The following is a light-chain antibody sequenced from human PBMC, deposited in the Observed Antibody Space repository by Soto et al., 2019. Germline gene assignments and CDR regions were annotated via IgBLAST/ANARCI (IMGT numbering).Light chain of an antibody. Sequence: QAVLTQPASVSGSPGQSITISCTGTSSDVGGYNYVSWYQQHPGKVPKLLIYEVTNRPAGVSDRFSGSKSGYTAFLTISGLQAEDEADYYCTSYTSSRPVVFGGGTKLTVL. V-gene: IGLV2-14*01. CDR3: TSYTSSRPVV. J-gene: IGLJ2*01. CDR1: SSDVGGYNY. CDR2: EVT.